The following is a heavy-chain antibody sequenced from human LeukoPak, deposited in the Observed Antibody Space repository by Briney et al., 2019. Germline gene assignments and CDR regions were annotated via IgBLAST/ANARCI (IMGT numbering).Heavy chain of an antibody. CDR3: AGHFDWGHPTGMDV. J-gene: IGHJ6*02. D-gene: IGHD3-9*01. CDR1: GFTFSSYE. V-gene: IGHV3-48*03. Sequence: GGSLRLSCAASGFTFSSYEMNWVRQAPGKGLEWVSYISSSGSTIYYADSVKGRFTISRDNAKNSLYLQMNSLRAEDTAVYYCAGHFDWGHPTGMDVWGQGTTVTVSS. CDR2: ISSSGSTI.